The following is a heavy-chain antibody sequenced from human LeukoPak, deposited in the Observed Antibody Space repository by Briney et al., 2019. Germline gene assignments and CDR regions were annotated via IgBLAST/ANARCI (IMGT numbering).Heavy chain of an antibody. CDR3: ARQLLWFGELSNWFDP. D-gene: IGHD3-10*01. V-gene: IGHV4-39*01. J-gene: IGHJ5*02. CDR1: GVSISSSSYY. Sequence: SETLSLTCTVSGVSISSSSYYWGWIRQPPGKGLEWIGSIYYSGSTYYNPSLKSRVTISVDTSKNQFSLKLSSVTAADTAVYYCARQLLWFGELSNWFDPWGQGTLVTVSS. CDR2: IYYSGST.